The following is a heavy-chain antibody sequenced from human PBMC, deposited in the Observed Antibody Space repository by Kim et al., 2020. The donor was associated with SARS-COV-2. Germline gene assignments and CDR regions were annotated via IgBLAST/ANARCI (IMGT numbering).Heavy chain of an antibody. J-gene: IGHJ4*02. CDR1: GFTFSSYA. Sequence: GGSLRLSCAASGFTFSSYAMHWVRQAPGKGLEWVAVISYDGSNKYYADSVKGRFTISRDNSKNTLYLQMNSLRAEDTAVYYCARDFGGCSGGSCYSTGGYWGQGTLVTVSS. CDR3: ARDFGGCSGGSCYSTGGY. CDR2: ISYDGSNK. D-gene: IGHD2-15*01. V-gene: IGHV3-30-3*01.